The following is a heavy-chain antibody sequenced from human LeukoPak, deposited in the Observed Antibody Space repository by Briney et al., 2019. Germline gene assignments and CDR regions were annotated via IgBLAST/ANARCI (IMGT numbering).Heavy chain of an antibody. D-gene: IGHD5-12*01. V-gene: IGHV4-30-2*01. CDR2: IYHSGST. CDR3: ASISDSGYMYYYYYYGMDV. J-gene: IGHJ6*02. Sequence: SQTLSLTCAVSGGSISSGGYSRSWIRQPPGKGLEWIGYIYHSGSTYYNPSLKSRVTISVDTSKNQFSLKLSSVTAADTAVYYCASISDSGYMYYYYYYGMDVWGQGTTVTVSS. CDR1: GGSISSGGYS.